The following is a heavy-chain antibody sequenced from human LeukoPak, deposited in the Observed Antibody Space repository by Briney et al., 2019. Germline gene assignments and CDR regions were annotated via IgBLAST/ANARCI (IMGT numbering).Heavy chain of an antibody. J-gene: IGHJ2*01. D-gene: IGHD1-26*01. CDR1: GFTFHDYA. CDR3: AKEGSRENWYFDR. CDR2: ISWNSGSI. V-gene: IGHV3-9*01. Sequence: GWSLRLSCAASGFTFHDYAMHWVGQAPGKGLEGVSGISWNSGSIDYADSVKGRFTISRDNAKTSLYLKMNSLRAEDTALYYCAKEGSRENWYFDRWGRGTLVTVSS.